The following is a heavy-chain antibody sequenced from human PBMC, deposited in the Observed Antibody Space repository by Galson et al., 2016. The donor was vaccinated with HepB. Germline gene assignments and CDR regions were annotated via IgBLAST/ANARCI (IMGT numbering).Heavy chain of an antibody. CDR2: IVDSGVTT. D-gene: IGHD3-16*01. CDR1: GFSFSSYA. Sequence: SLRLSCAASGFSFSSYAMCWVRQAPGKGLEWVSAIVDSGVTTYYADSVGGRFTISRDNSKSTLYLQMNSLRAEDTAVYYCAKDTSWVLDFWGQGNLVTVSS. V-gene: IGHV3-23*01. J-gene: IGHJ4*02. CDR3: AKDTSWVLDF.